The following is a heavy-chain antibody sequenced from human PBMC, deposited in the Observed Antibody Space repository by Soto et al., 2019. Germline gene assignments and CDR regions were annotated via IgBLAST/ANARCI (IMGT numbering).Heavy chain of an antibody. D-gene: IGHD2-15*01. CDR3: ARGASRADDAFDI. Sequence: QVQLVQSGAEVKKPGSSVKVSCKASGGTFSSYAISWVRQAPGQGLEWMGGIIPIFGTANYAQKFQGRVTINADKSASTGYRDLSSLRSEDTAVYYCARGASRADDAFDIWGQGTMVTVSS. CDR1: GGTFSSYA. CDR2: IIPIFGTA. J-gene: IGHJ3*02. V-gene: IGHV1-69*06.